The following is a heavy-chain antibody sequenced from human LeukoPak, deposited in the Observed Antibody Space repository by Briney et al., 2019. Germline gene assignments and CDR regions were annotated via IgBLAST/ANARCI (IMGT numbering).Heavy chain of an antibody. V-gene: IGHV4-4*09. CDR3: ARRGRPYYYDSSGPEGTFDP. Sequence: PSETLSLTCTVSGGSISSYYWSWIRQPPGKGLEGIGYIYTSGSTNYNPSLKSRVTISVDTSKNQFSLKLSSVTAADTAVYYCARRGRPYYYDSSGPEGTFDPWGQGTLVTVSS. CDR2: IYTSGST. J-gene: IGHJ5*02. CDR1: GGSISSYY. D-gene: IGHD3-22*01.